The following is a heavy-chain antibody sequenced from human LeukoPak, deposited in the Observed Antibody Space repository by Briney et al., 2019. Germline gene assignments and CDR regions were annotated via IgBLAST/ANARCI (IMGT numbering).Heavy chain of an antibody. D-gene: IGHD6-19*01. V-gene: IGHV1-8*01. CDR3: ARDSSGWYHWFDP. J-gene: IGHJ5*02. CDR2: MNPNSGNT. CDR1: GYTFTSYD. Sequence: ASVKVSCKASGYTFTSYDINWVRQATGQGLEWMGWMNPNSGNTAYAQKFQGRVTMTRNTSISTAYMELSSLRSEDTAVYYCARDSSGWYHWFDPWGQGTLVTVSS.